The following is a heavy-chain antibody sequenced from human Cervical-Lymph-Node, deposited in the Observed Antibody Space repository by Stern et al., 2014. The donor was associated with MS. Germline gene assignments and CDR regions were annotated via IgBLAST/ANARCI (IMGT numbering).Heavy chain of an antibody. Sequence: QVQLVESGPGLVKPSETLSLTCTVSGGSISSSSYYWGWIRQPPGKGLEWIGSIYYSGSTYYNPSLKSRVTISVDTSKNPFYLKLSSVTAADTAVYYCARHKGSGLRNFDYWGQGTLVTVSS. CDR1: GGSISSSSYY. CDR2: IYYSGST. J-gene: IGHJ4*02. CDR3: ARHKGSGLRNFDY. V-gene: IGHV4-39*01. D-gene: IGHD6-19*01.